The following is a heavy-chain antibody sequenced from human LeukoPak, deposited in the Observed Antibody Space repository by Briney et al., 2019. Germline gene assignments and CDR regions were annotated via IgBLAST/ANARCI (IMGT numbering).Heavy chain of an antibody. CDR2: FDPEDGET. Sequence: ASVKVSCKVSGYTLTELSMHWVRQAPGKGLEWMGGFDPEDGETIYAQKFQGRVTMTEDTSTDTAYMELSSLRSEDTAVYYCATDLAYGSGSIFDYWGQGTLVTVSS. D-gene: IGHD3-10*01. CDR3: ATDLAYGSGSIFDY. J-gene: IGHJ4*02. V-gene: IGHV1-24*01. CDR1: GYTLTELS.